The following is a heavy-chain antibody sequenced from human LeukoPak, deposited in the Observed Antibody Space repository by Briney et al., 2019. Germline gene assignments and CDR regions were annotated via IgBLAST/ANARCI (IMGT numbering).Heavy chain of an antibody. J-gene: IGHJ4*02. V-gene: IGHV3-48*03. CDR1: GFTFNGDD. D-gene: IGHD3-10*01. Sequence: GGSLRLSCAASGFTFNGDDMNWVRQAPGKGLEWLAYISGSGCRIYYAGSVKGRFTISRDNAKKSLYLQMNSLRAEDTAVYYCAREGSSYAPSQPFFFDYWGQGSLVTVSS. CDR3: AREGSSYAPSQPFFFDY. CDR2: ISGSGCRI.